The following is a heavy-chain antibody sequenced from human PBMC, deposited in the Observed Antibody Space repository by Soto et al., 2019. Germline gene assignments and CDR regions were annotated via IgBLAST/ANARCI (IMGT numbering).Heavy chain of an antibody. CDR1: GFTFSSYG. Sequence: QVRLVESGGGVVKPGRSLRLSCAASGFTFSSYGMHWVRQAPGKGLEWVAVIWYDGSNKYYADSVKGRFTISRDNSKNTLYLQMNSLRAEDTAVYYCARDGATMVRGVGWFDPWGQGTLVTVSS. D-gene: IGHD3-10*01. J-gene: IGHJ5*02. CDR3: ARDGATMVRGVGWFDP. V-gene: IGHV3-33*01. CDR2: IWYDGSNK.